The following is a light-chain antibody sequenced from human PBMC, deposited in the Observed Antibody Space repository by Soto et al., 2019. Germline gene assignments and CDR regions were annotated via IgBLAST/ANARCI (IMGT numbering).Light chain of an antibody. CDR1: SSNIGAGHD. J-gene: IGLJ1*01. Sequence: QSVLTQPPSVSGAPGQRVTISCTGSSSNIGAGHDVHWYQQLPETAPKLLIYRNTNRPSGVPDRFSCSKSGTSASLAITGLQAEDEADDYCQSYDGSLTAVYVFGSGTKLTVL. V-gene: IGLV1-40*01. CDR2: RNT. CDR3: QSYDGSLTAVYV.